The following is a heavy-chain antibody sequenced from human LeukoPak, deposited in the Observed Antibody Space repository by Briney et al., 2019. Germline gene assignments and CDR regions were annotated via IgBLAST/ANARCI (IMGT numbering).Heavy chain of an antibody. D-gene: IGHD6-19*01. CDR3: ARGLAVAGTDDY. V-gene: IGHV4-34*01. CDR1: GGSFSGYY. CDR2: INHSGST. Sequence: SETLSLTCAVYGGSFSGYYWSWIRQPPGKGLEWIGEINHSGSTNCNPSLKSRVTISVDTSKNQFSLKLSSVTAADTAVYYCARGLAVAGTDDYWGQGTLVTVSS. J-gene: IGHJ4*02.